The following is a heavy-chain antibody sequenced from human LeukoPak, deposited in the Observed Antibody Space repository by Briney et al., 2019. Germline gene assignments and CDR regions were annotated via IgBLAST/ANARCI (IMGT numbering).Heavy chain of an antibody. CDR1: GYTFTSYG. Sequence: GASVKVSCKASGYTFTSYGISWVRQAPGQGLEWMGWISAYNGNTKYAQKLQGRVTMTTDTSTSTAYMELRSLRSDDTAVYYCARDHAAGWELPLNWFDPWGQGTLVTVSS. CDR2: ISAYNGNT. CDR3: ARDHAAGWELPLNWFDP. V-gene: IGHV1-18*01. J-gene: IGHJ5*02. D-gene: IGHD1-26*01.